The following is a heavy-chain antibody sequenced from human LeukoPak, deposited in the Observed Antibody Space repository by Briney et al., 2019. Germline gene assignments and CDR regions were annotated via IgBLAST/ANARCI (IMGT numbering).Heavy chain of an antibody. V-gene: IGHV3-49*04. J-gene: IGHJ6*04. Sequence: GRSLRLSCTASGFTFGDYAMSWVRQAPGKGLEWVGFIRSKAYGGTTEYAASVKGRFTISRDDSKSIAYLQMNSLKTEDTAVYYCTSCSSGCDYYDMDVWGKGTTVTVSS. CDR2: IRSKAYGGTT. D-gene: IGHD6-19*01. CDR1: GFTFGDYA. CDR3: TSCSSGCDYYDMDV.